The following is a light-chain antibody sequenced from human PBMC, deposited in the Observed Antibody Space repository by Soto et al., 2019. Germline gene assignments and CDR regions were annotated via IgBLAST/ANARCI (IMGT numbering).Light chain of an antibody. CDR1: QSVLYTSNNKNY. CDR2: WAS. V-gene: IGKV4-1*01. CDR3: QQYDSLPYT. Sequence: DIVMTQSPDSLAVSLGERATINCKSSQSVLYTSNNKNYLAWYRQRPGQPPKLLLYWASTRASGVPDRFSGSGSGTDFTLTISSLQAEDVAVYYCQQYDSLPYTFGQGTRLEIK. J-gene: IGKJ2*01.